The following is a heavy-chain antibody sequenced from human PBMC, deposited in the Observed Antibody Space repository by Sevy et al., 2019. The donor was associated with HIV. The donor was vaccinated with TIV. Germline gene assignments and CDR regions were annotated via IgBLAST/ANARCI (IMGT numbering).Heavy chain of an antibody. CDR1: GFTFSNAW. V-gene: IGHV3-15*01. D-gene: IGHD1-7*01. CDR2: IKSKTDGGKP. CDR3: TTGPTGTTNY. J-gene: IGHJ4*02. Sequence: GGSLRLSCAASGFTFSNAWMSWVRQAPGKGLEWVGRIKSKTDGGKPDYAAPVKGRFTISRDDSKNTLYLQMNSLKTEDTAVYYCTTGPTGTTNYWGQGTLVTVSS.